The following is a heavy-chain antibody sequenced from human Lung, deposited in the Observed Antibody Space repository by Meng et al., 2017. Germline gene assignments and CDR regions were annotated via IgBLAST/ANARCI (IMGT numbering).Heavy chain of an antibody. CDR3: ARGPTTMVHDFDY. D-gene: IGHD3-10*01. J-gene: IGHJ4*02. Sequence: VRLQQWGAGLLKPSEALSLPCVVSGGSFSDYDRSWIRQPPGKGLEWIGEINHSGSTNYNPSLESRATISVDTSQNNLSLKLSSVTAADSAVYYCARGPTTMVHDFDYCGQGTLVTVSS. CDR2: INHSGST. V-gene: IGHV4-34*01. CDR1: GGSFSDYD.